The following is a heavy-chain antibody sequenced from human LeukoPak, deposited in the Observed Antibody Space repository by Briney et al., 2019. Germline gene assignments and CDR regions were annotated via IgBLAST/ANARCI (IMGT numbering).Heavy chain of an antibody. V-gene: IGHV4-59*01. CDR3: AGYGSGSYYKAFDF. D-gene: IGHD3-10*01. CDR2: VYYTGSS. J-gene: IGHJ4*02. Sequence: SQTLSLTCTVSGDSISSSYWSWIRQPPGKGLEWIGYVYYTGSSYYNPSLKSRATTSIDMSKNQFSLKLTSMTAADTAVYYCAGYGSGSYYKAFDFWGQGILVTVSS. CDR1: GDSISSSY.